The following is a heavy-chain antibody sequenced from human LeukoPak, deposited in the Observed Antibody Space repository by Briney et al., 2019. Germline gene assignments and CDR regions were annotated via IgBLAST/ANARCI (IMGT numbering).Heavy chain of an antibody. J-gene: IGHJ6*03. Sequence: SETLSLTCAVSGYSTSSGYYWGWIRQPPGKGLEWIGSIYHSGSTYYNPSLKSRVTISVDTSKNQFSLKLSSVTAADTAVYYCATHDYGDSYYYYMDVWGKGTTVTVSS. CDR1: GYSTSSGYY. V-gene: IGHV4-38-2*01. D-gene: IGHD4-17*01. CDR2: IYHSGST. CDR3: ATHDYGDSYYYYMDV.